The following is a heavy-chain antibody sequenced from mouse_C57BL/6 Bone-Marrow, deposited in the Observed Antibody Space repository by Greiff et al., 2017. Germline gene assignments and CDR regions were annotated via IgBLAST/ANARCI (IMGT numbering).Heavy chain of an antibody. CDR3: ARGGVVATNYFDY. V-gene: IGHV5-6*01. J-gene: IGHJ2*01. Sequence: EVQLQESGGDLVKPGGSLKLSCAASGFTFSSYGMSWVRQTPDKRLEWVATISSGGSYTYYPDSVKGRFTISRDNAKNTLYLQMSSLKSEDTAMYYGARGGVVATNYFDYWGQGTTLTVSS. D-gene: IGHD1-1*01. CDR2: ISSGGSYT. CDR1: GFTFSSYG.